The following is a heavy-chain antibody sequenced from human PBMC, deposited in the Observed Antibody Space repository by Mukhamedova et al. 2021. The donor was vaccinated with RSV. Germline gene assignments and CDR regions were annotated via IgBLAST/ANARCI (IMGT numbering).Heavy chain of an antibody. CDR3: ASVVVPAAINDAFDI. CDR2: IYHSGST. Sequence: GKGLEWIGSIYHSGSTYYNPSLKSRVTISVDTSKNQFSLKLSSVTAADTAVYYCASVVVPAAINDAFDIWGQGTMVTGSS. D-gene: IGHD2-2*02. V-gene: IGHV4-38-2*01. J-gene: IGHJ3*02.